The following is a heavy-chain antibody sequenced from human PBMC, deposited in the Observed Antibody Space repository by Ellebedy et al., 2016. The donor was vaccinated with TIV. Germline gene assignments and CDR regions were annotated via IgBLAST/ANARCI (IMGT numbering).Heavy chain of an antibody. D-gene: IGHD6-19*01. J-gene: IGHJ4*02. CDR3: TRRGVSGGRTFDY. CDR1: GFTFSGSA. CDR2: IRSQANSYAT. V-gene: IGHV3-73*01. Sequence: GGSLRLXXAASGFTFSGSAMHWARQSSGKGLEWIGRIRSQANSYATAYAPSVKGRFFISRDDSKNTAYLHMNSLNTEDSAVYYCTRRGVSGGRTFDYWGRGTLVTVSS.